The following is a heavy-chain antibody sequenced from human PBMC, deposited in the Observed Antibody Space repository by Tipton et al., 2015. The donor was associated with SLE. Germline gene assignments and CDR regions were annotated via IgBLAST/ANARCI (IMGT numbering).Heavy chain of an antibody. Sequence: QVQLVQSGSELKKPGASVKVSCKASGYTFTTYALNWVRQAPGQGLEWMGWINTNTGNPTYAQGFTGRFVFSLDTSVSTAYLQISSLKAEGTAVYYCARDYYASGSPLEFDPWGQGNLITVSS. V-gene: IGHV7-4-1*02. CDR1: GYTFTTYA. CDR2: INTNTGNP. D-gene: IGHD3-10*01. J-gene: IGHJ5*02. CDR3: ARDYYASGSPLEFDP.